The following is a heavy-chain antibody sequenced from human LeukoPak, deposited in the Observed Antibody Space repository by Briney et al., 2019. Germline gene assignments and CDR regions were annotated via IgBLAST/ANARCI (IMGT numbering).Heavy chain of an antibody. CDR2: IHTSGST. V-gene: IGHV4-4*09. CDR3: ASSSGELLPTYLDY. Sequence: SETLSLTCTVSGGSISGYYWSWIRRPPGKGLEWIGYIHTSGSTNYNPSLKSRVTISVDTSKNQFSLKLSSVTAADAAVYYCASSSGELLPTYLDYWGQGTLVTVSS. J-gene: IGHJ4*02. D-gene: IGHD3-10*01. CDR1: GGSISGYY.